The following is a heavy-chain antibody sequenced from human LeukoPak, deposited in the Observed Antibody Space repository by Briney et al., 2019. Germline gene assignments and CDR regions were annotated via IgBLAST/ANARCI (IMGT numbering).Heavy chain of an antibody. J-gene: IGHJ6*02. CDR1: GGSISSYY. CDR3: ARQEYSSGWPRSDYYYGMDV. CDR2: IYYSGST. D-gene: IGHD6-19*01. Sequence: PSETLSLTCTVSGGSISSYYWSWIRQPPGKGLEWIGYIYYSGSTNYNPSLKSRVTISVDTSKNQFSLKLSSVTAADTAVYYCARQEYSSGWPRSDYYYGMDVWGQGTTVTVSS. V-gene: IGHV4-59*08.